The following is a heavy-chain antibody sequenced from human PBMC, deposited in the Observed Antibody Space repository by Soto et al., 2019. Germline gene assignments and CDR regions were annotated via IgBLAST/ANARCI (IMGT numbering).Heavy chain of an antibody. V-gene: IGHV3-33*01. CDR1: GFSFSNYA. D-gene: IGHD4-4*01. Sequence: ESGGGVVQPGRSLRLSCAASGFSFSNYAMHWVRQAPGKGLEWVAVIWNDGTNKFYADSVRGRFTISRDNSENTLFFYMNSLRAEDTAVYYCARDLHNNYFYYYGMDVWGQGTTVTVSS. CDR2: IWNDGTNK. CDR3: ARDLHNNYFYYYGMDV. J-gene: IGHJ6*02.